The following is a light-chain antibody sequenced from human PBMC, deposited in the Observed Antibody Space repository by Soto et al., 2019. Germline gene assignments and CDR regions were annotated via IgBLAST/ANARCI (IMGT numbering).Light chain of an antibody. Sequence: DIVMTQSPDSLAVSLGERATINCKSSQSVLYSSNNKNYLAWYQQKPGQPPKLLFYWASTRASGVPDRFSGSGSGTDFTLTISSLQAEDVAVYYCQQCYNPPITFGPGTKVDIK. CDR1: QSVLYSSNNKNY. V-gene: IGKV4-1*01. CDR3: QQCYNPPIT. CDR2: WAS. J-gene: IGKJ3*01.